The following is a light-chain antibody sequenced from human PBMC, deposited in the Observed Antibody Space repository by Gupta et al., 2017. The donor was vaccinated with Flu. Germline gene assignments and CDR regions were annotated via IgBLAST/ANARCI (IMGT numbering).Light chain of an antibody. CDR1: QSVGSS. J-gene: IGKJ1*01. CDR2: NAS. CDR3: QQRSNSGT. V-gene: IGKV3-11*01. Sequence: EIVLTQSPATLSLSPGERATLSCRASQSVGSSLAWYQQKPGQAPRLIIYNASNRANGNADRFSGGGYETDFTLTSSSLENEDFAVYYWQQRSNSGTFGQGTKVEMK.